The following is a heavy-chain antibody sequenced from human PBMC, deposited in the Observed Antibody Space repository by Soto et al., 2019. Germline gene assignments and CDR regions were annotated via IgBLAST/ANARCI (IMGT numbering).Heavy chain of an antibody. Sequence: QVQLVESGGGVVQPGRSLRLSCAASGFTFSSYGMHWVRQAPGKGLEWVAVIWYDGSNKYYADSVKGRFTISRDNSKNTLYLQMNSLRAEDTAVYYCAREAVGYCSGGSCYPYYYLYVWGKGTTVTVSS. J-gene: IGHJ6*03. CDR3: AREAVGYCSGGSCYPYYYLYV. D-gene: IGHD2-15*01. CDR1: GFTFSSYG. V-gene: IGHV3-33*01. CDR2: IWYDGSNK.